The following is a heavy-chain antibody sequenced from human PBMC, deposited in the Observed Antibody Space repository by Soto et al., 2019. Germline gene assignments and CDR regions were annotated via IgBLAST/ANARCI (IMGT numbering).Heavy chain of an antibody. V-gene: IGHV1-69*04. J-gene: IGHJ4*02. CDR1: GGTFSSYT. CDR2: IIPILGIA. D-gene: IGHD6-6*01. CDR3: ARDYSSSSLVYFDY. Sequence: SVKVSWKASGGTFSSYTISWVRQAPGQGLEWMGRIIPILGIANYAQKFQGRVTVTADKSTSTAYMELSSLRSEDTAVYYCARDYSSSSLVYFDYWGQGTLVTVSS.